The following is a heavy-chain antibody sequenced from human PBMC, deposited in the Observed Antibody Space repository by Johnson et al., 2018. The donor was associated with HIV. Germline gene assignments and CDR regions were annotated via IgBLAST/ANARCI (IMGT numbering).Heavy chain of an antibody. Sequence: QVQLVESGGGLVKPGGSLRLSCSASGFRFSEFYMAWIRQAPGKGLEWVSYISSSRSSIYYPDSVRGRFTVSRDNAKNLVYLQMNSLRAEDTAVYYCAKDQWSSSWTNDAFDIWGQGTMVTVSS. V-gene: IGHV3-11*04. CDR3: AKDQWSSSWTNDAFDI. CDR2: ISSSRSSI. J-gene: IGHJ3*02. CDR1: GFRFSEFY. D-gene: IGHD6-13*01.